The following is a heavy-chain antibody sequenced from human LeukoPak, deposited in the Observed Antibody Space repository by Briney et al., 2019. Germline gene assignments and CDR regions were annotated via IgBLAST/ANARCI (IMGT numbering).Heavy chain of an antibody. V-gene: IGHV3-30*18. CDR2: ISYDGSNK. CDR3: AKGGYSSGWYSFAY. D-gene: IGHD6-19*01. CDR1: GFTFSSYG. J-gene: IGHJ4*02. Sequence: PGGSLRLSCAASGFTFSSYGMHWVRQAPGKGLEWVAVISYDGSNKYYADSVKGRFTISRDNSKNTLYLQMNSLRAEDTAVYYCAKGGYSSGWYSFAYWGQGTLVTVSS.